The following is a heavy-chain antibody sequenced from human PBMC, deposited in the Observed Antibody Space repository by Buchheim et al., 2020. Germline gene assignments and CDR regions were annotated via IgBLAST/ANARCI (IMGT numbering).Heavy chain of an antibody. D-gene: IGHD2-21*01. V-gene: IGHV1-2*06. Sequence: QVQLVQSGAEVKKPGASVKVTCKASGYTFTGYYIHWVRQAPGQGLEWMGRINPNSGDTNYAQKFQGRVTMTRDTSISTAYMELSRLRSDDTAVYYCARDPHIVVVIATYNWFDPWGQGTL. CDR3: ARDPHIVVVIATYNWFDP. J-gene: IGHJ5*02. CDR1: GYTFTGYY. CDR2: INPNSGDT.